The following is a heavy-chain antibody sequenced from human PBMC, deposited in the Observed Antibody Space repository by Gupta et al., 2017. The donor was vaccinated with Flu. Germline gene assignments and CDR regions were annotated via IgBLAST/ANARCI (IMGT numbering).Heavy chain of an antibody. J-gene: IGHJ4*02. CDR3: ARGVGSSSLFIYFDY. CDR2: ITWNSDRV. CDR1: GFTLEDHA. D-gene: IGHD6-6*01. Sequence: EVQLVESGGGLVQPGRSLRLSCAASGFTLEDHALHWVRTPPGKGLEWVSGITWNSDRVHYADSVKGRFTISRDNAKNSLSLQMSSLRPEDTAFYYCARGVGSSSLFIYFDYWGQGNMVTVSS. V-gene: IGHV3-9*01.